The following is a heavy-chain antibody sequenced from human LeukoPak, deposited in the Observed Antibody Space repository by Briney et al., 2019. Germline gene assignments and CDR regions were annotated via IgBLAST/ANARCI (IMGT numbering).Heavy chain of an antibody. J-gene: IGHJ4*02. V-gene: IGHV4-59*08. CDR3: ASGRGYSSGWPEDRGFDY. D-gene: IGHD6-19*01. Sequence: PSETLSLTCTVSGGSISSYYWSWIRQPPGKGLEWIGYIYYSGSTNYNPSLKSRVTISVDTSKNQFSLKLSSVTAADTAVYYCASGRGYSSGWPEDRGFDYWGQGTLVTVSS. CDR1: GGSISSYY. CDR2: IYYSGST.